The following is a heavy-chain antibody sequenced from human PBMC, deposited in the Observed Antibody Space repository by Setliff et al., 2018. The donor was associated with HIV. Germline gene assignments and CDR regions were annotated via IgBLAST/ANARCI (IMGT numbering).Heavy chain of an antibody. CDR3: ASSVGFRDF. Sequence: PSETLSLTCTVSGDSISSNNYYWAWIRQAPGKGLEWIAEITPSGRTNYRPSLKSRLSLSIASSKNQLFLKVMSVTAADSAVYYCASSVGFRDFWGQGTPVTVSS. D-gene: IGHD3-10*01. V-gene: IGHV4-39*07. J-gene: IGHJ4*02. CDR1: GDSISSNNYY. CDR2: ITPSGRT.